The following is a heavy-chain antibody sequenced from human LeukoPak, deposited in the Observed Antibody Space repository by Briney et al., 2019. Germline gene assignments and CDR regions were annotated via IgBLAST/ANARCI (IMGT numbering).Heavy chain of an antibody. Sequence: GGSLRLSCAASGFTFSSYEMNWVRQAPGKGLEWVSYISSSGSTIYYADSVKGRFTISRDNAKNSLYLQMNSLRAEDTAVYYCARDLGLSSGWYIDYWGQGTLVTVSS. J-gene: IGHJ4*02. D-gene: IGHD6-19*01. CDR2: ISSSGSTI. CDR1: GFTFSSYE. V-gene: IGHV3-48*03. CDR3: ARDLGLSSGWYIDY.